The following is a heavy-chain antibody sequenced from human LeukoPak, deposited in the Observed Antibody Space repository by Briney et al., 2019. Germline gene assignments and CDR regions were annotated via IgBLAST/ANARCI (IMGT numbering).Heavy chain of an antibody. CDR2: IYYSGST. V-gene: IGHV4-59*12. Sequence: SETLSLTCTVSGGSISSYYWSWIRQPPGKGLEWIGYIYYSGSTNYNPSLKSRVTISVDTSKNQFSLKLSSVTAADTAVYYCASEAPEGYDSSGYYYDWGQGTLVTVSS. J-gene: IGHJ4*02. CDR1: GGSISSYY. D-gene: IGHD3-22*01. CDR3: ASEAPEGYDSSGYYYD.